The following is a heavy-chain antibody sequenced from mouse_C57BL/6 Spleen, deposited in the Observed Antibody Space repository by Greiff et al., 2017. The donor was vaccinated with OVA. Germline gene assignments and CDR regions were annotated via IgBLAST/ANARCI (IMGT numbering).Heavy chain of an antibody. D-gene: IGHD2-4*01. Sequence: LVESGPELVKPGASVKISCKASGYAFSSSWMNWVKQRPGKGLEWIGRIYPGDGDTNYNGKFKGKATLTADKSSSTAYMQLSSLTSEDSAVYFCAREGDYDWYFDVWGTGTTVTVSS. CDR2: IYPGDGDT. CDR1: GYAFSSSW. J-gene: IGHJ1*03. V-gene: IGHV1-82*01. CDR3: AREGDYDWYFDV.